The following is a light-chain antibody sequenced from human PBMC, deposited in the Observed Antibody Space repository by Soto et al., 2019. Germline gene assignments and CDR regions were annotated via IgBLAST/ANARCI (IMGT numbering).Light chain of an antibody. CDR1: QSISKY. CDR2: AAS. Sequence: DIQMTQSPSSLSASVGDRVTITCRASQSISKYLNWYQQKPGKAPKLLIYAASTLQSGVPSRFSGSGSGTDFTLTISSLQPEDFASYYCQQSYSGYTFGQGTKLEIK. V-gene: IGKV1-39*01. J-gene: IGKJ2*01. CDR3: QQSYSGYT.